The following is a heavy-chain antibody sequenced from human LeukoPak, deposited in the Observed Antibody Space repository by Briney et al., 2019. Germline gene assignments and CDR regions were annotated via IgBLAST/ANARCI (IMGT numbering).Heavy chain of an antibody. CDR3: ARAVPSTYYYDSSGYPDF. CDR1: GFTFSSYS. D-gene: IGHD3-22*01. Sequence: GGSLRLSCAASGFTFSSYSMNWVRQAPGKGLEWVSSISSSSSYIYYADSVKGRFTISRDNAKNSLYLQMNSLRAEDTAVYYCARAVPSTYYYDSSGYPDFWGQGTLVTVSS. V-gene: IGHV3-21*01. CDR2: ISSSSSYI. J-gene: IGHJ4*02.